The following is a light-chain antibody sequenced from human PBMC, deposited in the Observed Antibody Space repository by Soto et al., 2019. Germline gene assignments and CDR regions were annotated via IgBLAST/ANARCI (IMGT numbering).Light chain of an antibody. CDR1: QSISSW. CDR3: PQYNSYSRT. CDR2: DAS. V-gene: IGKV1-5*01. Sequence: DIQMTQSPSTLSASVGDRVTITCRASQSISSWLAWYQQKPGKAPKLLIYDASSLESGVPSRFSGSGSGTEFTLTISSLQPDDFATYYFPQYNSYSRTFGQGTKLEI. J-gene: IGKJ2*02.